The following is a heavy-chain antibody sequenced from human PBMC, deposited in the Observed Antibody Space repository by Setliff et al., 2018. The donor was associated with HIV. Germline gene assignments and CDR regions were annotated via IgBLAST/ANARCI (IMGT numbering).Heavy chain of an antibody. CDR2: IHHSGST. Sequence: KTSETLSLRLSCTVSGFTLGDYAMSWVRQAPGEGLEWIGEIHHSGSTNYKPSLKSRVTISVDKSKNQFSLKLSSVTAADTAVYYCASVGSGWSHNWFDPWGQGTLVTVSS. J-gene: IGHJ5*02. CDR1: GFTLGDYA. V-gene: IGHV4-4*02. CDR3: ASVGSGWSHNWFDP. D-gene: IGHD6-19*01.